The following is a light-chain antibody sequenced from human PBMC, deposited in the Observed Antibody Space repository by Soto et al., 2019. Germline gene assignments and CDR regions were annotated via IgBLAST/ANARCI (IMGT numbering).Light chain of an antibody. Sequence: EIVMTQSPATLSVSPGERATLSCRASQSVSTNLAWYQHKLGQAPRLLIYEASTRAADIPVRFSGSGSGRQFTLTISSLQSEDFAVYYCQQYSSSPGMYTFGQGTKLEI. CDR1: QSVSTN. V-gene: IGKV3-15*01. CDR3: QQYSSSPGMYT. CDR2: EAS. J-gene: IGKJ2*01.